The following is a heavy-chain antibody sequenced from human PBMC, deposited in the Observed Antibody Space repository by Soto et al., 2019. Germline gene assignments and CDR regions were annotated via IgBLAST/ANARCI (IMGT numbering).Heavy chain of an antibody. CDR2: IIPIFGTA. Sequence: SVKVSCKASGGTFSSYAISWVRQAPGQGLEWMEGIIPIFGTANYAQKFQGRVTMTRDTSTSTVYMELSSLRSEDTAVYYCARGQMYCSGGSCYQPLDYWGQGTLVTVSS. D-gene: IGHD2-15*01. V-gene: IGHV1-69*05. J-gene: IGHJ4*02. CDR3: ARGQMYCSGGSCYQPLDY. CDR1: GGTFSSYA.